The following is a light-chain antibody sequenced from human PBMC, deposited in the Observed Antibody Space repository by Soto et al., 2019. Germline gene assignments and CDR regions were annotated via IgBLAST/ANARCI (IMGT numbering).Light chain of an antibody. V-gene: IGLV4-69*01. CDR3: QTWGTGIPRDVV. Sequence: QLVLTQSPSASASLGASVKLTCTLSSGHSSYAIAWHQQQPEKGPRYLMRLNSDGSHRKGDGIPDRFSGSSSGAERYLIISSLQPEDEADYYCQTWGTGIPRDVVFGGGTKLTVL. CDR1: SGHSSYA. CDR2: LNSDGSH. J-gene: IGLJ2*01.